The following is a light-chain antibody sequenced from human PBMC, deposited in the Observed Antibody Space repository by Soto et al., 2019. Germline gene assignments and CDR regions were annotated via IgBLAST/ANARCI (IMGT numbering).Light chain of an antibody. Sequence: LTQPASLSVSPGQSITISFTGTSSDIGGYDYVSWYQQHPGKAPKLIIFEVSERPSGISNRFSGSKSGNTASLTISGLQPDDEADYYCSSCTSSNTLVFGTGTKVTVL. CDR3: SSCTSSNTLV. CDR2: EVS. J-gene: IGLJ1*01. V-gene: IGLV2-14*01. CDR1: SSDIGGYDY.